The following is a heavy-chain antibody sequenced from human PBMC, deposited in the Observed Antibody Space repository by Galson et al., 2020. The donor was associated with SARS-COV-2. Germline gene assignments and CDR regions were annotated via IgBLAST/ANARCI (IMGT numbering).Heavy chain of an antibody. V-gene: IGHV4-39*02. CDR1: GDTVSSISYY. CDR3: ARDARHYDYPPD. CDR2: LYYGIDT. J-gene: IGHJ4*02. D-gene: IGHD3-16*01. Sequence: SETLSLTCTVSGDTVSSISYYWGWIRQPPGKGLQWIGSLYYGIDTYYNPSHKSRVSISVDTSRIHFSLRLTSVTAAATAVYYCARDARHYDYPPDCGRGTPVTVSS.